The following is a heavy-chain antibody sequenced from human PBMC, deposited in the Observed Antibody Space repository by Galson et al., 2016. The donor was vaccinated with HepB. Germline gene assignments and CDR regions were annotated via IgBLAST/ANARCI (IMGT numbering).Heavy chain of an antibody. V-gene: IGHV3-23*01. Sequence: SLRLSCAASGFTFRNYGMTWVRQAPGKGLEWVSIVDKSGDGTYYADSVRGRFTISRDNSKNTLFLQLTSLRAEDTALDYCAKRLVPAALGQGLDMWGQGKMVSVSS. CDR3: AKRLVPAALGQGLDM. J-gene: IGHJ3*02. CDR1: GFTFRNYG. CDR2: VDKSGDGT. D-gene: IGHD2-2*01.